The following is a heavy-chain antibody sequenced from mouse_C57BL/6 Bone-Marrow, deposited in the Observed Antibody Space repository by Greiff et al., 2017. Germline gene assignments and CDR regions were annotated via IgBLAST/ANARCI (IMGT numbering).Heavy chain of an antibody. CDR2: IDPSDSYT. D-gene: IGHD1-1*01. V-gene: IGHV1-69*01. Sequence: QVQLKQPGAELVMPGASVKLSCKASGYTFTSYWMHWVKQRPGQGLEWIGEIDPSDSYTNYNQKFKGKSTLTVDKSSSPAYMQLSSLTSEDSAVYYCASSSYGYFDVWGTGTTVTVSS. CDR1: GYTFTSYW. CDR3: ASSSYGYFDV. J-gene: IGHJ1*03.